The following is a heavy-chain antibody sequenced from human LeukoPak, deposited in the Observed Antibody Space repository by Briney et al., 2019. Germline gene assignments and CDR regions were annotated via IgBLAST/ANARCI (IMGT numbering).Heavy chain of an antibody. D-gene: IGHD2-21*02. Sequence: GGSLRLSCAASGFTFSSYEMNWVRQAPGKGLEWVSYISSSGSTIYYADSVKGRFTISRDNSKNTLYLQMNSLRAEDTAVYYCAKDSRSVVVTVDPYYCDYWGQGTLVTVSS. J-gene: IGHJ4*02. CDR1: GFTFSSYE. CDR2: ISSSGSTI. V-gene: IGHV3-48*03. CDR3: AKDSRSVVVTVDPYYCDY.